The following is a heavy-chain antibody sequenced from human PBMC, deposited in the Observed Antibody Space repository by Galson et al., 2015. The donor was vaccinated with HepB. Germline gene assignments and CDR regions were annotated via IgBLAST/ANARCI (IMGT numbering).Heavy chain of an antibody. CDR3: ARHGTYYYDSSGYAFDI. CDR1: GGSISSYY. J-gene: IGHJ3*02. D-gene: IGHD3-22*01. CDR2: IYYSGST. V-gene: IGHV4-59*08. Sequence: LSLTCTVSGGSISSYYWSWIRQPPGKGLEWIGYIYYSGSTNYNPSLKSRVTISVDTSKNQFSLKLSSVTAADTAVYYCARHGTYYYDSSGYAFDIWGQGTMVTVSS.